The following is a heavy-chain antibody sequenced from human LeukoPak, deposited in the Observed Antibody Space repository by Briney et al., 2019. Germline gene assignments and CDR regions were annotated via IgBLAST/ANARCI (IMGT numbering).Heavy chain of an antibody. V-gene: IGHV4-59*01. Sequence: GSLRLSCAASGFTFSNAWMSWVRQAPGKGLEWIGYIYYSGSTNYNPSLKSRVTISVDTSKNQFSLKLSSVTAADTAVYYCARVSSPLYYDFWSGYGNYYYYYMDVWGKGTTVTVSS. CDR3: ARVSSPLYYDFWSGYGNYYYYYMDV. J-gene: IGHJ6*03. CDR2: IYYSGST. D-gene: IGHD3-3*01. CDR1: GFTFSNAW.